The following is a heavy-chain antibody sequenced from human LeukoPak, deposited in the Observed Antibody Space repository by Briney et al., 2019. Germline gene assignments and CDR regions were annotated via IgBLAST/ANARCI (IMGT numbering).Heavy chain of an antibody. Sequence: PSETLSLTCTVSGGSISSYYWSWIRQPPGKGLEWIGEINHSGSTNYNPSLKSRVTISVDTSKNQFSLKLSSVTAADTAVYYCSRGISVLRYFWWFDPWGQGTLVTVSS. V-gene: IGHV4-34*01. CDR1: GGSISSYY. D-gene: IGHD3-9*01. CDR3: SRGISVLRYFWWFDP. J-gene: IGHJ5*02. CDR2: INHSGST.